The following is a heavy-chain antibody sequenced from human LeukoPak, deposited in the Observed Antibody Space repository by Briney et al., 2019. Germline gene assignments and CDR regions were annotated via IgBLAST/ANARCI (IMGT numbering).Heavy chain of an antibody. CDR2: IYHSGST. Sequence: SEPLSLPCTVSGGSISSYFWSWIRQPPGKGLEWIGYIYHSGSTNYNPSLQSRVTISVDTSKSQFSLRLSSVTAADAAVYYCARTEYYFDHWGQGTLVTVSS. D-gene: IGHD3-10*01. V-gene: IGHV4-59*01. CDR1: GGSISSYF. CDR3: ARTEYYFDH. J-gene: IGHJ4*02.